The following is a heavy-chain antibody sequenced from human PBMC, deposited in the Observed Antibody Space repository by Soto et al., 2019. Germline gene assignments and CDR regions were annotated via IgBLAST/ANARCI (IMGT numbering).Heavy chain of an antibody. V-gene: IGHV3-23*01. CDR1: GFTFSSYA. J-gene: IGHJ4*02. CDR3: AKGGSTYCSGGSCYFDY. D-gene: IGHD2-15*01. CDR2: ISGSGGST. Sequence: GGSLRLSCAASGFTFSSYAMSWVRQAPGKGLEWVSAISGSGGSTYYADSVKGRFTISRDNSKNTLYLQMNSLRAEDTAVYYCAKGGSTYCSGGSCYFDYWGQGTLVTVSS.